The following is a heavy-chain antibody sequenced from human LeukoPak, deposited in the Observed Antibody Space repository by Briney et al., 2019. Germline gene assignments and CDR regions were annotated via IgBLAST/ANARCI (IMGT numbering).Heavy chain of an antibody. CDR2: ISAYNGNT. D-gene: IGHD2-15*01. CDR3: ARERYCSGTICCSTMNWFDP. V-gene: IGHV1-18*01. Sequence: GASVKVSCKASGYTFTSYGISWVRQAPGQGLEWMGWISAYNGNTNYAQKVQGRVTLTTDTSTSTAYMELRSLRSDDTAVYYCARERYCSGTICCSTMNWFDPWGQGTLVTVSS. J-gene: IGHJ5*02. CDR1: GYTFTSYG.